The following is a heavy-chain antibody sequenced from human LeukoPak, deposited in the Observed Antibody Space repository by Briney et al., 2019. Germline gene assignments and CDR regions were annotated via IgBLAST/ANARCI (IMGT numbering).Heavy chain of an antibody. CDR1: GFTFSSYA. Sequence: GGSLRLSCAAYGFTFSSYAMHWVRQAPGKGLEWVAVISYDGSNKYYADSVKGRFTISRDNSKNTLYLQMNSLRAGDTAVYYCARDPNYYGSGSYSFDYWGQGTLVTVSS. CDR3: ARDPNYYGSGSYSFDY. V-gene: IGHV3-30*04. J-gene: IGHJ4*02. CDR2: ISYDGSNK. D-gene: IGHD3-10*01.